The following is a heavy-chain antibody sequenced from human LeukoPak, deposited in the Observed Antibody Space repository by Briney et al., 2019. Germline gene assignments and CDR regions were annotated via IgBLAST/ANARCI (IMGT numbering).Heavy chain of an antibody. V-gene: IGHV3-21*01. Sequence: GGSLRLSCAASGFTFSSYSMNWVRQAPGKGLEWVSSISTSSSYIYYADSVKGRFTISRDNAKNSLSLQMNSLRAEDTAVYYCVREAAATLFDYWGQGTLVTVSS. J-gene: IGHJ4*02. CDR2: ISTSSSYI. CDR1: GFTFSSYS. D-gene: IGHD1-26*01. CDR3: VREAAATLFDY.